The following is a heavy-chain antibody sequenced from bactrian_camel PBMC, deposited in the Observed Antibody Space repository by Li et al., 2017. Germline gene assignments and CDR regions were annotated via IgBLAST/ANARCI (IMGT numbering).Heavy chain of an antibody. CDR3: TNGAVVNWSHFAY. CDR1: YSSLC. D-gene: IGHD1*01. J-gene: IGHJ6*01. V-gene: IGHV3S1*01. Sequence: QLVESGGGSVQAGGSLRLSCVSIYSSLCMGWFRQTPGKEREGVAVIDSDGSTAYADSVKDRFTVSRDNAKNTLYLQLNSLETEDTTMYYCTNGAVVNWSHFAYWGQGTQVTVS. CDR2: IDSDGST.